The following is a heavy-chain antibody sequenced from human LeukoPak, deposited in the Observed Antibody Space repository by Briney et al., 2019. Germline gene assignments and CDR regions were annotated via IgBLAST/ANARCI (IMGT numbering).Heavy chain of an antibody. J-gene: IGHJ1*01. D-gene: IGHD3-22*01. CDR1: GASVSRSDSY. Sequence: SATLSLTCSVSGASVSRSDSYWDWIRQPPGKGLQWIGTTYYSGRTYYSPSLKSRVTMSVDTSNNQFSLNLRSVTAADTAVYYCARRRYYDGSGYLEWGQGTLLSVSS. V-gene: IGHV4-39*01. CDR2: TYYSGRT. CDR3: ARRRYYDGSGYLE.